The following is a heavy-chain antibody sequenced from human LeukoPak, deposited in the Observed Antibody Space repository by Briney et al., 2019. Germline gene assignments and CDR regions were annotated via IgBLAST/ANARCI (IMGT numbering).Heavy chain of an antibody. Sequence: SETLSLTCTVSGDSISSSSSYWGWIRQPPGEGLEWIGSIYYSGSTYYNTSLKSRVTISVDTSKNQFSLRLNSVTAADTAVYYCAITYGPSASEYSGSYGYWGQGTLVTVSS. CDR3: AITYGPSASEYSGSYGY. CDR2: IYYSGST. D-gene: IGHD1-26*01. CDR1: GDSISSSSSY. J-gene: IGHJ4*02. V-gene: IGHV4-39*01.